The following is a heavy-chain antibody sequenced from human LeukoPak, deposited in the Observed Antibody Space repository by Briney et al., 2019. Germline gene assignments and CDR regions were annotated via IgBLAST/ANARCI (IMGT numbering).Heavy chain of an antibody. CDR2: IYPGDSDT. Sequence: GASPKISCKGSGSRFTSYWIGWVRQMPGKGLEWMGIIYPGDSDTRYSPSFQGQVTISADKSISTAYLQWSSLKASDTAMYYCARIIAAAGPYNWFDPWGQGTLVTVSS. CDR1: GSRFTSYW. J-gene: IGHJ5*02. CDR3: ARIIAAAGPYNWFDP. V-gene: IGHV5-51*01. D-gene: IGHD6-13*01.